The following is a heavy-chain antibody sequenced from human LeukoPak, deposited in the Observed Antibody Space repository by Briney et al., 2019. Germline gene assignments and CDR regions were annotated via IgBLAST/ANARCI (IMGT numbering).Heavy chain of an antibody. Sequence: PGRSLRLSCAVSGFTFDDYAMHWVRQVPGKGLEWVSGISWNSDTIDLADSVKGRFTISRDNAKNSLYLQMNSLRAEDTAVYYCARDLGYYYDSSGYYPLWYWGQGTLVTVSS. D-gene: IGHD3-22*01. CDR3: ARDLGYYYDSSGYYPLWY. J-gene: IGHJ4*02. CDR2: ISWNSDTI. V-gene: IGHV3-9*01. CDR1: GFTFDDYA.